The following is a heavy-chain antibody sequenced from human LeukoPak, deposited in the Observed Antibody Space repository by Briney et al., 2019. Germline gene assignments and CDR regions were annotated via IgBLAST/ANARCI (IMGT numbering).Heavy chain of an antibody. D-gene: IGHD4-17*01. CDR3: ARAGLTTVTLPFDY. CDR2: IYYSGST. Sequence: SETLSLTCTVSGGSISSYYWSWIRQPPGKGLEWIGYIYYSGSTNYNPSLKSRVTISADTSKNQFSLKLSSVTAADTAVYYRARAGLTTVTLPFDYWGQGTLVTVSS. CDR1: GGSISSYY. J-gene: IGHJ4*02. V-gene: IGHV4-59*01.